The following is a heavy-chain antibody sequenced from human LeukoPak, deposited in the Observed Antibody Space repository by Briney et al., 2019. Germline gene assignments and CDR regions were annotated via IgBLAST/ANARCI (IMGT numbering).Heavy chain of an antibody. CDR1: GFTFSSYS. J-gene: IGHJ4*02. D-gene: IGHD2-15*01. CDR3: ARDYPGYCSGGSCSPAFED. CDR2: ISSSSSYI. Sequence: GGSLRLSCAASGFTFSSYSMNWVRQAPGKGLEWVSSISSSSSYIYYADSVKGRFTIPRDNAKNSLYLQMNSLRAEDTAVYYCARDYPGYCSGGSCSPAFEDWGQGTLVTVSS. V-gene: IGHV3-21*01.